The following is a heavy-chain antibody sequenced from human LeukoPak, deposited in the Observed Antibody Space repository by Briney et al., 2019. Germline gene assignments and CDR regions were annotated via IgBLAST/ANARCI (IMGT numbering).Heavy chain of an antibody. CDR2: IIPIFGTA. D-gene: IGHD6-25*01. V-gene: IGHV1-69*13. Sequence: SVKVSCKASGGTFSSYAISWVRQAPGQGLEWMGGIIPIFGTANYAQKFQGRVTITADESTSTAYMELSSLRSEDTAVYYCARYRIAAAVTVVIWGKGQWSPSLQ. J-gene: IGHJ3*02. CDR3: ARYRIAAAVTVVI. CDR1: GGTFSSYA.